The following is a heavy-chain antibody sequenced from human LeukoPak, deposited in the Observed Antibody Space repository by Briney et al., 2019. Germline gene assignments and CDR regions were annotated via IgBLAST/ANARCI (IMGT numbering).Heavy chain of an antibody. V-gene: IGHV3-74*01. CDR1: GFTFSSYW. Sequence: PGGSLRLSCAASGFTFSSYWMHWVRQAPGTGLVWVSRINSDASSTNYADSVKGRFTISRDNAKNTLYLQMNSLRAEDTAVYYCARDIHSGFDQWGQETLVTVSS. CDR2: INSDASST. D-gene: IGHD5-12*01. J-gene: IGHJ5*02. CDR3: ARDIHSGFDQ.